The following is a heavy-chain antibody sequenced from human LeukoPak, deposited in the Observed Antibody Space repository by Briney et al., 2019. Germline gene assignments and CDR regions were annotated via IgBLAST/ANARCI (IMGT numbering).Heavy chain of an antibody. Sequence: GGSLRLSCTASGFTVSGNYMNWVRQAPGKGLEWVSVVYTDGNIYYADSVKGRFTISRDNSKNTLYLQMNSLRAEDTAVYYCAKDHPHGAYYDSSGFTGGHLDYWGQGTLVTVSS. CDR1: GFTVSGNY. V-gene: IGHV3-53*05. CDR3: AKDHPHGAYYDSSGFTGGHLDY. J-gene: IGHJ4*02. D-gene: IGHD3-22*01. CDR2: VYTDGNI.